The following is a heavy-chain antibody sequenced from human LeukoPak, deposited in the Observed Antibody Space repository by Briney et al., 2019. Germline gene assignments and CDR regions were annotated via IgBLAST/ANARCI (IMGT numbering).Heavy chain of an antibody. V-gene: IGHV3-7*04. J-gene: IGHJ4*02. Sequence: GVSLRLSCAASGFTFSTYWMSWVRQAPGKGLEWVANITEDGRQKFYVDSVKGRFTISRDNAKNSLYLQMDSLRAEDTAVYYCARDLDYWGQGTPVTVSS. CDR1: GFTFSTYW. CDR3: ARDLDY. CDR2: ITEDGRQK.